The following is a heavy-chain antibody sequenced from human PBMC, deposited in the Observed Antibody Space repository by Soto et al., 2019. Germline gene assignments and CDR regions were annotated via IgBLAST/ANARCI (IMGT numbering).Heavy chain of an antibody. CDR3: ARGGALSTSWYWGDGLDS. D-gene: IGHD6-13*01. CDR2: IIPVFGTP. Sequence: QVQLEQSGSEVKKSGSSVKVSCKASGYSFSSHAITWVRQAPGQGLEWMGGIIPVFGTPSYAQKFQGRVTISAQKSTNTAYLELRSLRTVDTPVYYCARGGALSTSWYWGDGLDSWGQGAQGTVSS. CDR1: GYSFSSHA. V-gene: IGHV1-69*06. J-gene: IGHJ4*02.